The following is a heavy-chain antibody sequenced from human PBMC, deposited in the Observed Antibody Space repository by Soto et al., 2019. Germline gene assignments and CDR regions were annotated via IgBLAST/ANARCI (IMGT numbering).Heavy chain of an antibody. CDR2: TYYRSKWYN. Sequence: SQTLSLTCAISGDSVSSNTAAWYWIRQSPSRGLEWLGRTYYRSKWYNDYAVSVKSRRTMKSDTSKNQVSLQLNPVTPEDTAVYYCARETPIDSRGYYYYAMDVWGQGTTVTVSS. D-gene: IGHD1-26*01. CDR3: ARETPIDSRGYYYYAMDV. CDR1: GDSVSSNTAA. V-gene: IGHV6-1*01. J-gene: IGHJ6*02.